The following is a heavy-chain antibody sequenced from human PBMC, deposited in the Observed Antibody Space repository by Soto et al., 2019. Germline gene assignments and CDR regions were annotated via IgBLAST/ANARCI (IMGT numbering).Heavy chain of an antibody. D-gene: IGHD2-2*01. J-gene: IGHJ6*02. V-gene: IGHV4-4*07. CDR3: ARDMGYQRLREPYYYYGMDV. CDR1: GGSISSYY. CDR2: IYTSGST. Sequence: SETLSLTCTVSGGSISSYYWSWIRQPAGKGLEWIGRIYTSGSTNYNPSLKSRVTMSVDTSKNQFSLKLSSVTAADTAVYYCARDMGYQRLREPYYYYGMDVWGQGTTVTVSS.